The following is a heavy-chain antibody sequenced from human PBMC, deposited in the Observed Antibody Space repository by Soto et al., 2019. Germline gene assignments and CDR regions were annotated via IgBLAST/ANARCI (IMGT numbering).Heavy chain of an antibody. CDR1: GFTFSSYS. V-gene: IGHV3-21*01. D-gene: IGHD3-3*01. CDR3: ARGRDFWSGYYLDAFDI. J-gene: IGHJ3*02. Sequence: EVQLVESGGGLVKPGGSLRLSCAASGFTFSSYSMNWVRQAPGKGLEWVSSISSSSSYIYYADSVKGRFTISRDNAKNSLYLQMNSLRAEDTAVYYCARGRDFWSGYYLDAFDIWGQGTMVTVSS. CDR2: ISSSSSYI.